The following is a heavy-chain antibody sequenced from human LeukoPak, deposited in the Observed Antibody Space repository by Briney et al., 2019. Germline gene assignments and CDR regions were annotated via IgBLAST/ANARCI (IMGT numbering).Heavy chain of an antibody. CDR3: ARYPILEWLPDY. CDR1: GGTISSSSYY. D-gene: IGHD3-3*01. J-gene: IGHJ4*02. V-gene: IGHV4-39*07. CDR2: IYYSGST. Sequence: PSETLSLTCTVSGGTISSSSYYWGWIRQPPGKGLEWIGSIYYSGSTYYNPSLKSRVTISVDTSKNQFSLKLSSVTAADTAVYYCARYPILEWLPDYWGQGTLVTVSS.